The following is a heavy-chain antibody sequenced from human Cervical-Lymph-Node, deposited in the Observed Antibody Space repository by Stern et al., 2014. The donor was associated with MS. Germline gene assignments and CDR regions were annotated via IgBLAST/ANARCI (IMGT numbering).Heavy chain of an antibody. CDR3: ARDSPFFDY. Sequence: EMQLVESGGGLVKPGRSLRLSCTASGFTFGDYAMSWFRQAPGKGLAWVAFIRSNIYGGTTEYAASVKGRFTISRDDSNSIAYLQMDSLTTEDTAIYYCARDSPFFDYWGQGTLVTVSS. CDR2: IRSNIYGGTT. J-gene: IGHJ4*02. V-gene: IGHV3-49*05. CDR1: GFTFGDYA.